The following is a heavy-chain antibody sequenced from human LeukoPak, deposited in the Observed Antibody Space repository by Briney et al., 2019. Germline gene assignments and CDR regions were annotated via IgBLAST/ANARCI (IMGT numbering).Heavy chain of an antibody. Sequence: SETLSLTCAVYGGSFSGYYWSWIRQPPGKGLEWIGEINHSGSTNYNPSLKSRVTISVDTSKNQFSLKLSSVTAADTAVYYCARNLGDGYSSGWYYFDYWGQGTLVTVSS. CDR1: GGSFSGYY. CDR2: INHSGST. V-gene: IGHV4-34*01. D-gene: IGHD6-19*01. J-gene: IGHJ4*02. CDR3: ARNLGDGYSSGWYYFDY.